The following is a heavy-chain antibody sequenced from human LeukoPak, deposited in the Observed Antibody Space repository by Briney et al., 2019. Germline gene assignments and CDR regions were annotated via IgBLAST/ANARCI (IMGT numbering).Heavy chain of an antibody. D-gene: IGHD2-21*02. Sequence: GGSLRLSCAASGFTFSRYAMTWVRQAPGKGLEWVSTITNIGADTYYADSVKGRFTISRDNSKNTLYLHMHSLRAEDSAIYYCAKNSERYCGGDCFPWGQGTLVSVSS. CDR3: AKNSERYCGGDCFP. CDR2: ITNIGADT. CDR1: GFTFSRYA. J-gene: IGHJ5*02. V-gene: IGHV3-23*01.